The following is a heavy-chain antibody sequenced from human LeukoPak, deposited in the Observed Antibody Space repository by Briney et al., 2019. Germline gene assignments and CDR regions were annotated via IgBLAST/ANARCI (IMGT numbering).Heavy chain of an antibody. J-gene: IGHJ3*02. CDR1: GFTFSSYG. CDR2: IRYDGSNE. CDR3: ARDPQQLVLGYAFDI. V-gene: IGHV3-30*02. Sequence: GGSLRLSCAASGFTFSSYGMHWVRQAPGKGLEWVAFIRYDGSNEYYADSVKGRFTISRDNAKNSLYLQMNSLRAEDTAVYYCARDPQQLVLGYAFDIWGQGTMVTVSS. D-gene: IGHD6-13*01.